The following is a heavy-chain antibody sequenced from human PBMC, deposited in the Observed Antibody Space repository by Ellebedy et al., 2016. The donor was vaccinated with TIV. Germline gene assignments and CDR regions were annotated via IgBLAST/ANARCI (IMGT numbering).Heavy chain of an antibody. CDR1: GFTFTDYS. V-gene: IGHV3-48*04. J-gene: IGHJ2*01. Sequence: GESLKISXAASGFTFTDYSMNWVRQAPGKGLEWVSYISISGSTIFYADSVKGRFTISRDNAKNSLYLQMNSLRAEDTAVYYCARGPDTYDFWSGYYTRDWYFDLWGRGTLVTVSS. CDR2: ISISGSTI. D-gene: IGHD3-3*01. CDR3: ARGPDTYDFWSGYYTRDWYFDL.